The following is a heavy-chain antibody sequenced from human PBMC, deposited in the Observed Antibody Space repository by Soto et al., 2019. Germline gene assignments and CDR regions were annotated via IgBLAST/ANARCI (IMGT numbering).Heavy chain of an antibody. V-gene: IGHV1-18*01. CDR1: GYTFTSYG. CDR3: AIWLVDAEYFQQ. Sequence: ASVKVSCKASGYTFTSYGISWVRQAPGQGLEWMGWISAYNGNTNYAQKLQGRVTMTTDTSTSTAYMELRSLRSDDTAVYYCAIWLVDAEYFQQWGQGTLVTVSS. D-gene: IGHD6-19*01. CDR2: ISAYNGNT. J-gene: IGHJ1*01.